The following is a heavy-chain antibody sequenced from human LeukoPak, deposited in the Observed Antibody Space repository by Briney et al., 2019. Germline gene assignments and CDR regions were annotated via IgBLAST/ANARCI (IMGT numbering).Heavy chain of an antibody. J-gene: IGHJ4*02. CDR3: ARGSGYSYGNQFDY. Sequence: SETLSLTCTVSGGSISSYYWSWIRQPPGKGLEWIGYIYYSGSTNYNPSLKGRVTISVDTSKNQFSLKLSSVTAADTAVYYCARGSGYSYGNQFDYWGQGTLVTVSS. CDR1: GGSISSYY. D-gene: IGHD5-18*01. CDR2: IYYSGST. V-gene: IGHV4-59*08.